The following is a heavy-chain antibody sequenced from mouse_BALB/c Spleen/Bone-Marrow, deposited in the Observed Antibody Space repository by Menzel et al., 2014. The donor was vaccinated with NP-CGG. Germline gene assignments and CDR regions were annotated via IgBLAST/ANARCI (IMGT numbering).Heavy chain of an antibody. CDR1: GYTFTIYD. Sequence: VQLQQSGAELVNLGASVKLSCKASGYTFTIYDLYWVKQRPGQGLEWIGDINPSNGATNFNERFKSKATLTIDKSSSTAYMQLSSLTSEDSAVYYCTRGGYGNCFDYWGQGTALTVSS. CDR3: TRGGYGNCFDY. CDR2: INPSNGAT. D-gene: IGHD2-10*02. V-gene: IGHV1-53*01. J-gene: IGHJ2*01.